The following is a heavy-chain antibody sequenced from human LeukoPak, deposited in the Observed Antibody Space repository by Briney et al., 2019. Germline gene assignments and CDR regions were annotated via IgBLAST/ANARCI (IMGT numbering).Heavy chain of an antibody. V-gene: IGHV3-30*01. J-gene: IGHJ4*02. D-gene: IGHD3-22*01. CDR1: GFTFSSYA. CDR2: ISSDGNDR. Sequence: GGSLRLSCAASGFTFSSYATHWVRQGPGKGLEWVAIISSDGNDRYYADSVRGRFTISRDNSKNTLYLQMNSLRAEDTAVYYCARGDYFDSSAYYSLDYWGQGTLVTVSS. CDR3: ARGDYFDSSAYYSLDY.